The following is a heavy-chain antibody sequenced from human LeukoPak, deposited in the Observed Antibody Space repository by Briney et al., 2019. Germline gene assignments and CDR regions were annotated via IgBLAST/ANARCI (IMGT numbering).Heavy chain of an antibody. CDR3: ARLANWNYDNGRYNWFDP. J-gene: IGHJ5*02. D-gene: IGHD1-7*01. V-gene: IGHV1-69*05. CDR2: IIPIFGTA. Sequence: GASVKVSCKASGGTFSSYAISWVRQAPGQGLEWMGGIIPIFGTANYAQKFQGRVTITTDESTSTAYMELSSLRSEDTAVYYCARLANWNYDNGRYNWFDPWGQGTLVTVSS. CDR1: GGTFSSYA.